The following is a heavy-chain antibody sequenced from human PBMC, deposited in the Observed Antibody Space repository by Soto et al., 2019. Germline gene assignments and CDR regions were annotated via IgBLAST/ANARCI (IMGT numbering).Heavy chain of an antibody. D-gene: IGHD6-13*01. CDR3: AQRHIAATGTGRDWFDP. Sequence: QITLKESGPPLVKPTQTLTLTCTFSGFSLTTGGVGVGWIRQPSGKALEWLALIYGDDDKRYSPSLKNRLTITKATPKNQVVLTMTDMDPVDTATYYCAQRHIAATGTGRDWFDPWGQGTLVTVSS. V-gene: IGHV2-5*02. CDR1: GFSLTTGGVG. CDR2: IYGDDDK. J-gene: IGHJ5*02.